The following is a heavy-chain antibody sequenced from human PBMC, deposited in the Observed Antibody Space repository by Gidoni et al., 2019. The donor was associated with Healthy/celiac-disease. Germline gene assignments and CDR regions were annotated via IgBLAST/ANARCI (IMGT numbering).Heavy chain of an antibody. V-gene: IGHV2-26*01. CDR2: IFSNDEK. Sequence: QVSLTASGLVLVKPTETLTLTCTVSGFSLSNARKGVSWIHQPPWKALELLTHIFSNDEKTYGTSLKGRLTISKDTSKSQVFLTMTNMNPVDTATYYCARMLVRGQLRGANWFDPWGQGTLVTVSS. CDR3: ARMLVRGQLRGANWFDP. D-gene: IGHD2-2*01. CDR1: GFSLSNARKG. J-gene: IGHJ5*02.